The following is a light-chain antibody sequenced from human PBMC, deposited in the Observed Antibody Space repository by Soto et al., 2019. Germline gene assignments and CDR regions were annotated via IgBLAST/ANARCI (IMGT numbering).Light chain of an antibody. CDR1: STNIGRNT. CDR3: AAWDDSLNRVL. Sequence: QSVLTQTPSASGPPGQRVTISCSGSSTNIGRNTVTWYQQLPGAAPKLLIYNNNQRPSGVPDRFSGSKSGTSASLAISGLQSDDEADYYCAAWDDSLNRVLFGGGTKLTVL. CDR2: NNN. V-gene: IGLV1-44*01. J-gene: IGLJ2*01.